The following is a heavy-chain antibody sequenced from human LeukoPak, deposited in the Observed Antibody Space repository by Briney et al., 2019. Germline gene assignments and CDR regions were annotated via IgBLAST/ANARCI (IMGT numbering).Heavy chain of an antibody. CDR1: RFTFSSYS. V-gene: IGHV3-48*04. CDR2: ISSSGSTI. CDR3: ARGLMITFGDNWFDP. J-gene: IGHJ5*02. D-gene: IGHD3-16*01. Sequence: GGSLRLSCAASRFTFSSYSMNWIRQAPGKGLEWVSYISSSGSTIYYADSVKGRFTISRDNAKNSLYLQMNSLRAEDTAVYYCARGLMITFGDNWFDPWGQGTLVTVSS.